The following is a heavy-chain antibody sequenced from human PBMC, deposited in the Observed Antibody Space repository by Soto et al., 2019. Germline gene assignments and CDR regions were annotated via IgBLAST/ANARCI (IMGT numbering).Heavy chain of an antibody. V-gene: IGHV3-23*01. J-gene: IGHJ6*02. CDR2: ISGSGGST. CDR3: AKDRGGWYIGRYYYYGMDV. Sequence: EVQLLESGGGLVQPGGSPRLSRAASGFTFSRLSISRVRQGPGKGLDWGPAISGSGGSTYYADPGKGRLTISRDNSKNTLYLQMNSLRAEDTAVYYCAKDRGGWYIGRYYYYGMDVWGQGTTVTVSS. CDR1: GFTFSRLS. D-gene: IGHD6-19*01.